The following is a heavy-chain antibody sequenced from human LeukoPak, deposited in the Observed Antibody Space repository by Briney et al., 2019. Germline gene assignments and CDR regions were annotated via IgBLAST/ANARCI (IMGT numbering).Heavy chain of an antibody. J-gene: IGHJ4*02. V-gene: IGHV3-30*01. CDR3: ARDFGPPGYYYDSSGYSFFDY. CDR1: GFTFSSYA. Sequence: PGRSLRLSCAASGFTFSSYAMHWVRQAPGKGLEWVAVISYDGSNKYYADSVKGRFTISRDNSKNTLYLQMNSLRAEDTAVYYCARDFGPPGYYYDSSGYSFFDYWGQGTLVTVSS. CDR2: ISYDGSNK. D-gene: IGHD3-22*01.